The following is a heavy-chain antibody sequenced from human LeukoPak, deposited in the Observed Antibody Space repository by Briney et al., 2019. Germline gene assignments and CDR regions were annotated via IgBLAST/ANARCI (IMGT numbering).Heavy chain of an antibody. J-gene: IGHJ6*03. CDR1: GYTFTSYA. D-gene: IGHD3-3*01. CDR3: ARGPEGFYYYYYMDV. V-gene: IGHV1-69*06. Sequence: ASVKVSFKASGYTFTSYAMNWVRQAPGQGLEWMGGIIPIFGTGNYAQKFQGRVTITADKSTSTAYMELSSLRSEDTAVYYCARGPEGFYYYYYMDVGGKGTTVTVSS. CDR2: IIPIFGTG.